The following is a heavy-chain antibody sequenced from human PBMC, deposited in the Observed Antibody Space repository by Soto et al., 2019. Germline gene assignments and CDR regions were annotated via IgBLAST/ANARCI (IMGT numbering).Heavy chain of an antibody. J-gene: IGHJ4*02. Sequence: QVQLVESGGTVVQPGRSLRLSCVASGFTFSSYGMHWVRQAPGKGLEWVTIISYDGTSKYYAESVKGRFTVSRDNSKDTVHLQMDSLTDEDTAAYYCVKWWHGDDPDHWGPGTVITVS. CDR1: GFTFSSYG. V-gene: IGHV3-30*18. CDR2: ISYDGTSK. D-gene: IGHD4-17*01. CDR3: VKWWHGDDPDH.